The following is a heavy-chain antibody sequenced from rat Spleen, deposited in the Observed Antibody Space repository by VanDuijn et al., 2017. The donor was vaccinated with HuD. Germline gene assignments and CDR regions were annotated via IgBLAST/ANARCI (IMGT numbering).Heavy chain of an antibody. Sequence: EVQLVESDGGLVQPGRSLKLSCAASGFTFSDYYMAWVRQAPTKGLEWVATISYDGSSTYYRDSVKGRFTISRDNAKSTLYLQMDSLRSEDTATYYCARPQLGAPDYWGQGVMVTVSS. J-gene: IGHJ2*01. D-gene: IGHD5-1*01. V-gene: IGHV5-29*01. CDR2: ISYDGSST. CDR1: GFTFSDYY. CDR3: ARPQLGAPDY.